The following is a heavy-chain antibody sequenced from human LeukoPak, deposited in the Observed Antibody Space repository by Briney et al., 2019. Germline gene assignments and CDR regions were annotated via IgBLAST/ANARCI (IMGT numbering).Heavy chain of an antibody. CDR2: ISPNSGGT. D-gene: IGHD7-27*01. CDR3: AIQPWGSGNNWYFDL. CDR1: GFTFNTYF. J-gene: IGHJ2*01. V-gene: IGHV1-2*02. Sequence: ASVKVSCKASGFTFNTYFMHWVRQAPGQGLEWMGWISPNSGGTDYAQKFQGRVTMTRDTSISTTYVELSSLTSDDTAVYYCAIQPWGSGNNWYFDLWGRGTLVTVSS.